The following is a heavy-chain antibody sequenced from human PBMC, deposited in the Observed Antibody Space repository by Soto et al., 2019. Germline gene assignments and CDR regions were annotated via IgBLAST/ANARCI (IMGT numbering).Heavy chain of an antibody. D-gene: IGHD4-17*01. CDR2: IGTSSSYI. Sequence: GGSLRLSCAASGFTFSNSAINWVRQAPGRGLEWVSSIGTSSSYIYYADSVKGRFTISRDNAKNSLFLQMNSLRADDTAVYYCARDSVRDYLYYYYGMDVWGQGTTVTVSS. CDR3: ARDSVRDYLYYYYGMDV. CDR1: GFTFSNSA. V-gene: IGHV3-21*01. J-gene: IGHJ6*02.